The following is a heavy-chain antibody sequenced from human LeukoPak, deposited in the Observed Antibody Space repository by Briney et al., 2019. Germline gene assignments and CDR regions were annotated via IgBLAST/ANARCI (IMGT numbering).Heavy chain of an antibody. CDR1: GGSISSYY. Sequence: SETLSLICTVSGGSISSYYWSWTRQPPGKGLEWIGYIYYSGSTNYNPSLKSRVTISVDTSKNQFSLKLSSVTAADTAVYYCARHPRGALWFDPWGQGTLVTVSS. CDR3: ARHPRGALWFDP. CDR2: IYYSGST. V-gene: IGHV4-59*08. D-gene: IGHD3-16*01. J-gene: IGHJ5*02.